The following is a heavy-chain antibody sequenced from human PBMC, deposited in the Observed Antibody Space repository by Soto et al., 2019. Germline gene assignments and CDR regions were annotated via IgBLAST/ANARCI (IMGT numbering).Heavy chain of an antibody. CDR2: ISYDGGDQ. J-gene: IGHJ4*02. Sequence: VQLVESGGGVVQPTRSLRLSCAASGFGFNAYAMHWVRQAPGKGLEWVAVISYDGGDQFYAESVKGRFTVSRDNSKNKLFLQMNSLRVEDTALYYCVRDEGSGYIVSTIPVDYWGQGTLVTVSS. CDR1: GFGFNAYA. V-gene: IGHV3-30*03. D-gene: IGHD5-12*01. CDR3: VRDEGSGYIVSTIPVDY.